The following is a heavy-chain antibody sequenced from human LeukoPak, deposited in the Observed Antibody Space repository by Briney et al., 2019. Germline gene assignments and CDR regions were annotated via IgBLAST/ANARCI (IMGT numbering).Heavy chain of an antibody. D-gene: IGHD3-16*01. V-gene: IGHV3-48*02. CDR1: GLTFSSYS. Sequence: GGSLRLSCAASGLTFSSYSMNWVRQAPGKGLEWVSYISSSSSTIYYADSVKGRFTISRDNAKNSLYLQMNSLRDEDTAVYYCARVGGYLDYYYYGMDVWGQGTTVTVSS. J-gene: IGHJ6*02. CDR2: ISSSSSTI. CDR3: ARVGGYLDYYYYGMDV.